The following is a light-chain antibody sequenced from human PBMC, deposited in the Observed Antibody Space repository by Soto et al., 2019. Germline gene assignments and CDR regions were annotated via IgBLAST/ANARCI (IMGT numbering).Light chain of an antibody. Sequence: DRQMTQSPCSLSAFVGDRVTITCRASHNIDRYLNWYQHKPGRAPNLLIYAASSLQSGVPSRFSGSGSGTHFTLTISSLQPEDFATYFCQQTYSTPWTFGQGTKVDI. CDR1: HNIDRY. V-gene: IGKV1-39*01. CDR2: AAS. J-gene: IGKJ1*01. CDR3: QQTYSTPWT.